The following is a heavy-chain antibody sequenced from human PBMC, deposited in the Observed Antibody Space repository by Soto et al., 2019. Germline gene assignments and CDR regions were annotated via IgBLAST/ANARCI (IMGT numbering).Heavy chain of an antibody. J-gene: IGHJ5*02. CDR2: IYYSGST. Sequence: QLQLQESGPGLVKPSETLSLTCTVSGGSISSRGYYWGWNRQPPGKGLEWIGTIYYSGSTYYNPSLKSRVTISVDTSKNQFSLKLSSVTAADTAVYYCATSNWFDPWGQGTLVTVSS. V-gene: IGHV4-39*01. CDR3: ATSNWFDP. CDR1: GGSISSRGYY.